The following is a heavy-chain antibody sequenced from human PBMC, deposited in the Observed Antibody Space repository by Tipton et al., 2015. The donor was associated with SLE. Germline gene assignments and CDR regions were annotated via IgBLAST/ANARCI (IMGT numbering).Heavy chain of an antibody. CDR2: INPNSGGT. J-gene: IGHJ3*02. Sequence: QSGPEVKKPGASVKVSCKASGYTFTGYYLHWVRQAPGQGLEWMGWINPNSGGTNYAQKFQGRVTMTRDTSISTAYMELSRLRSDDTAVYYCARDSTMVVTPDAFDIWDQGTMVTVSS. CDR3: ARDSTMVVTPDAFDI. CDR1: GYTFTGYY. D-gene: IGHD4-23*01. V-gene: IGHV1-2*02.